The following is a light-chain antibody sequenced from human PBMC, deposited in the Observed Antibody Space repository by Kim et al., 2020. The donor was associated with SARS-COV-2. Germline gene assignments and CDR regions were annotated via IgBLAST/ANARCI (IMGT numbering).Light chain of an antibody. CDR2: GAS. J-gene: IGKJ1*01. Sequence: STGERATLSCRASQNIHKNLAWYQQKPGQAPSLLIYGASTRATACPDRFSGSGSGTEFTLTISSLQSEDFAVYYCQHYNNWPPWTFGQGTKVDIK. V-gene: IGKV3-15*01. CDR1: QNIHKN. CDR3: QHYNNWPPWT.